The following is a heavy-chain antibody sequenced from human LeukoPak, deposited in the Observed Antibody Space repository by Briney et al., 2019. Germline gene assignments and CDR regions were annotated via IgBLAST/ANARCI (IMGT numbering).Heavy chain of an antibody. Sequence: ASVKVSCKASGYTFTGHYIHGVRQAPGQGLEGMGLIHPKTGGKKYAHNFQGRVTMTRDKSSSTAYMELSSLRSDDTAVYYCAREYKYDSSGANAFDIWGQGTMVTVSS. CDR3: AREYKYDSSGANAFDI. CDR2: IHPKTGGK. D-gene: IGHD3-22*01. CDR1: GYTFTGHY. V-gene: IGHV1-2*02. J-gene: IGHJ3*02.